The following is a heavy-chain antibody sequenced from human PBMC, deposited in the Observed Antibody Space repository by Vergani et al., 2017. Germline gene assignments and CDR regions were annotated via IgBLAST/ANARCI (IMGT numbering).Heavy chain of an antibody. CDR1: GGSFTSYH. J-gene: IGHJ6*03. D-gene: IGHD4-11*01. Sequence: QVQLQQWGGGLLKPSETLSLTCVVNGGSFTSYHWTWIRQSPGEGLEWVGDIDHTGRPDYNPSLKSRLTMSVDNSRNQFSLTLNSVTATDTAIYFCARVNTETNGHLYYYYYRDVWGQGTAVTVS. CDR3: ARVNTETNGHLYYYYYRDV. V-gene: IGHV4-34*01. CDR2: IDHTGRP.